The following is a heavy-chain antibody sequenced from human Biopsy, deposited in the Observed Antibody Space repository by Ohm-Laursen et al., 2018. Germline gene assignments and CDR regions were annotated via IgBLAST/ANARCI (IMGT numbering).Heavy chain of an antibody. CDR2: IWYDGTDK. CDR3: ARDRYYGSENYFSHYNMDV. D-gene: IGHD3-10*01. V-gene: IGHV3-33*08. J-gene: IGHJ6*03. CDR1: GITFNSDW. Sequence: SLRLSCAASGITFNSDWMSWVRQAPGKGLEWVAVIWYDGTDKFYADSVKGRFTISRDNSKNTLYLHMNSLRAADTAVYYCARDRYYGSENYFSHYNMDVWGQGTTVTVSS.